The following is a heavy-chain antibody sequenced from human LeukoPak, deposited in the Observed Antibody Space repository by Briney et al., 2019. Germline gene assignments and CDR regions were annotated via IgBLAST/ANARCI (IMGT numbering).Heavy chain of an antibody. J-gene: IGHJ6*03. Sequence: ASVKVSCKASGYTFTSYDINWVRQATGQGLEWMGWMNPNSGNTGYAQKFQGRDTITRNTSISTAYMELSSLRSEDTAVYYCARESRYHNIYYYYYYMDVWGKGTTVTVSS. CDR3: ARESRYHNIYYYYYYMDV. V-gene: IGHV1-8*01. CDR1: GYTFTSYD. CDR2: MNPNSGNT. D-gene: IGHD3-3*01.